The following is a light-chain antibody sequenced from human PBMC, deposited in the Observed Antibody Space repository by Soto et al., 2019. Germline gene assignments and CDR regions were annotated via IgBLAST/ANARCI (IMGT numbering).Light chain of an antibody. V-gene: IGKV3-20*01. CDR1: QSVSSSY. CDR3: QQYGSSPPT. Sequence: EIVLTQSPGTLSLSPGERATLSCRASQSVSSSYLAWYQQKPGQAPRLLIYGASSRATGIPDRFSGSGSGTDFTLTISRLEPEDFAVYYCQQYGSSPPTFGQGTTVELK. J-gene: IGKJ1*01. CDR2: GAS.